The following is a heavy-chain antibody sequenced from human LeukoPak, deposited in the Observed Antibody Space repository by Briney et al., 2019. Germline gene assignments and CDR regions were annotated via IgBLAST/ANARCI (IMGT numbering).Heavy chain of an antibody. CDR2: ISASGVST. CDR1: GFTFSTYA. J-gene: IGHJ5*02. Sequence: GSLRLSCATSGFTFSTYAMSWVRQAPGKGLEWVSAISASGVSTYSADSVKGRFTISRDNSKNTLYLQMNSLRAEDTAVYYCAKSLAGVFRGFDPWGQGTLVTVSS. D-gene: IGHD2-8*01. CDR3: AKSLAGVFRGFDP. V-gene: IGHV3-23*01.